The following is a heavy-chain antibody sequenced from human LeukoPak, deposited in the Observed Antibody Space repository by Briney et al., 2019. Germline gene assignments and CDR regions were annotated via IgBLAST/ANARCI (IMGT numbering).Heavy chain of an antibody. Sequence: PGGSLRLSCAASGFTFSSYSMNWVRQAPGKGLEWVSSIGSSSSYIYYAESVKGRFTMSRDNAKNSLYLQMNSLRAEDTAVYYCARATTYDILTGYFDYWGQGTLVTVSS. CDR2: IGSSSSYI. V-gene: IGHV3-21*01. CDR3: ARATTYDILTGYFDY. CDR1: GFTFSSYS. D-gene: IGHD3-9*01. J-gene: IGHJ4*02.